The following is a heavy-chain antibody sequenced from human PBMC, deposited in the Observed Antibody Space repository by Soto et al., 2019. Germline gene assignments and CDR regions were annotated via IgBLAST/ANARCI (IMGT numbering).Heavy chain of an antibody. CDR3: ASSYTSAWYTDY. V-gene: IGHV3-23*01. D-gene: IGHD6-13*01. Sequence: EVLLLESGGGLVQPGGSLTVSCAASGFTFSTYVMSWVRQAPGKGLEWVSAVSGSGGSTYYVDSVKGRFTISRDNSRNTLYLQMHSLRVEDSAIYYCASSYTSAWYTDYWGHGTLVAVS. J-gene: IGHJ4*01. CDR1: GFTFSTYV. CDR2: VSGSGGST.